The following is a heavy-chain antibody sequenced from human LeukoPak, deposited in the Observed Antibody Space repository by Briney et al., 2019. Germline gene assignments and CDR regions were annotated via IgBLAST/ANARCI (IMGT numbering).Heavy chain of an antibody. CDR1: GGSISSGGYY. V-gene: IGHV4-31*03. J-gene: IGHJ4*02. CDR3: ARVVGDYFDY. D-gene: IGHD1-26*01. CDR2: IHHGGST. Sequence: SETLSLTCTVSGGSISSGGYYWSWIRQHPGKGPEWIGYIHHGGSTYYNPSLKSRVSISVDTSMNQFSLNPTSVTAADTAIYFCARVVGDYFDYWGQGTLVTVSS.